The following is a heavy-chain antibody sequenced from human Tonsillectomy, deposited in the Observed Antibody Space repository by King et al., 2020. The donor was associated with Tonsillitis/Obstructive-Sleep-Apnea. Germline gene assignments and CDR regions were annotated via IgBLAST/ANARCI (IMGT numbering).Heavy chain of an antibody. CDR2: ISGGGGST. Sequence: VQLVESGGGLEQPGGSLRLSCAASGFTFSTYAMSWVRQAPGKGLEWVSAISGGGGSTFYADSVKGRFTISRDNSKNTVDLQMNSLRAEDTAVYYCAKSRRYSTNDAFEIWGQGTMVTVSS. CDR1: GFTFSTYA. V-gene: IGHV3-23*04. D-gene: IGHD6-13*01. CDR3: AKSRRYSTNDAFEI. J-gene: IGHJ3*02.